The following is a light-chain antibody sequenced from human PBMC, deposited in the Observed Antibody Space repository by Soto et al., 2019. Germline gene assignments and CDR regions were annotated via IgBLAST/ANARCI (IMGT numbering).Light chain of an antibody. J-gene: IGKJ2*01. CDR2: GAS. CDR1: QSVSHN. Sequence: EIVMTQSPATLSVSPGERATLSCRASQSVSHNLAWYQQKPGQAPRLLFYGASTRATGIPARFSGSGSGTDFTLTISILQSEDFAVYYCQQSNNWPYTFGQGTKLEIK. V-gene: IGKV3-15*01. CDR3: QQSNNWPYT.